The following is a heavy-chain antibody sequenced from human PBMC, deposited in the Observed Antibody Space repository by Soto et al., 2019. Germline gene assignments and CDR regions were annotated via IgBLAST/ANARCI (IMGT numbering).Heavy chain of an antibody. D-gene: IGHD2-8*02. Sequence: ASVNVSCKASEYTFIGFHLHWVRQAPGQGLEWMGWINPKSGDTKYAQKFQGRVTLTRDTSISTGYMELSRLESNDTAVYYCAKGLWTVGHCTCGGCYDGMDVWGQGTTVTVSS. CDR3: AKGLWTVGHCTCGGCYDGMDV. V-gene: IGHV1-2*02. J-gene: IGHJ6*02. CDR2: INPKSGDT. CDR1: EYTFIGFH.